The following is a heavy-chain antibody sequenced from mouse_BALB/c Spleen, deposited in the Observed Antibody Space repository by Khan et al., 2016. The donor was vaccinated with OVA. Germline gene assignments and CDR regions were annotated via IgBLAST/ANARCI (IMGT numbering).Heavy chain of an antibody. CDR1: GYSITSDYA. Sequence: EVQLQESGPGLVKPSQSLSPTCTVTGYSITSDYAWNWIRQFPGNKLEWMGYISYRGSTNYNPSLKGRISITRDTSRNQFFLQLNSVTTEDTATYYCARRYYYGQWYFDVWGAGTTVTVSS. V-gene: IGHV3-2*02. D-gene: IGHD1-1*01. CDR3: ARRYYYGQWYFDV. CDR2: ISYRGST. J-gene: IGHJ1*01.